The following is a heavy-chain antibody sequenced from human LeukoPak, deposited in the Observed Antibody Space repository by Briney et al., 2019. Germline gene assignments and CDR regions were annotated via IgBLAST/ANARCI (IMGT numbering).Heavy chain of an antibody. CDR1: GGSFSGYY. V-gene: IGHV4-34*01. D-gene: IGHD2-2*02. Sequence: SETLSLTCAVYGGSFSGYYWSWIRQPPGKGLEWIGEINHSGSTNYNPSLKSRVTISVDTSKNQFSLKLSSVTAADTAVYYCERGVPIRNTLDYWGQGTLVTVSS. CDR3: ERGVPIRNTLDY. CDR2: INHSGST. J-gene: IGHJ4*02.